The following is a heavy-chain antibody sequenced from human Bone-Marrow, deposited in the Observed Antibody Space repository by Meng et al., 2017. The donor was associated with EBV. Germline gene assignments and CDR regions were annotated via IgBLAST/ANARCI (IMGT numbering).Heavy chain of an antibody. J-gene: IGHJ4*02. V-gene: IGHV6-1*01. CDR2: THYRSKWYN. CDR1: GNSVSSNSAA. Sequence: VHRQQSGPGLVTPSRTLSLICASSGNSVSSNSAAWNWIRQSPSRGLEWLERTHYRSKWYNDYAVSVKSRIPINPDTSKNQFSLQLNSVTPEDTAVYYCAREVHYYDSSGPLDYWGQGTLVTVSS. D-gene: IGHD3-22*01. CDR3: AREVHYYDSSGPLDY.